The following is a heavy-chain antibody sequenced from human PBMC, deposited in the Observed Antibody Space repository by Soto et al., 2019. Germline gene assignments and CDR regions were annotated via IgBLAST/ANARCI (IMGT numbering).Heavy chain of an antibody. CDR3: ARDYTGRGYFDH. CDR1: GYTFVTYG. Sequence: ASVKVSCKASGYTFVTYGISWVRQAPGQGLEWLGWINTYSDRTNYAQEFQGRVSMTTEKSTSTVYMELRSLRSGDTALYYCARDYTGRGYFDHWGQGSLVTVSS. V-gene: IGHV1-18*01. D-gene: IGHD2-8*02. J-gene: IGHJ4*02. CDR2: INTYSDRT.